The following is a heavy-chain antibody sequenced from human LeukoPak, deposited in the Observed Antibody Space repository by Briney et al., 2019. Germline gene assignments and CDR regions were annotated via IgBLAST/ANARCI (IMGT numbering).Heavy chain of an antibody. V-gene: IGHV4-34*01. CDR2: INHSGST. CDR1: GGSFSGYY. J-gene: IGHJ4*02. Sequence: PSETLSLTCAVYGGSFSGYYWSWIRQPPGKGLEWIGEINHSGSTNYNPSLKSRVTISVDTSKNQFSLKLSPVTAADTAVYYCARGHSYDILTGFVHGRYWGQGTLVTVSS. D-gene: IGHD3-9*01. CDR3: ARGHSYDILTGFVHGRY.